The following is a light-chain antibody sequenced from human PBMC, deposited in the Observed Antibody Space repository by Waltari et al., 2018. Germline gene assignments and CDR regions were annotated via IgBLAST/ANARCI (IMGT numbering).Light chain of an antibody. CDR2: GAS. Sequence: EIVLTESPGSLSSSPGERVTLSCRASQSVTRALASYQQKPGQAPRLLIFGASNRATGIPDRFSGSVSETDFSLTISRLEPEDFAVYYCQHYVRLPATFGRGTKVEIK. V-gene: IGKV3-20*01. CDR3: QHYVRLPAT. CDR1: QSVTRA. J-gene: IGKJ1*01.